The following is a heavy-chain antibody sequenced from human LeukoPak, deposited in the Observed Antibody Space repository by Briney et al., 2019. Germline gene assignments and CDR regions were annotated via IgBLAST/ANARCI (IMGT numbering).Heavy chain of an antibody. CDR1: GYSFTSYW. J-gene: IGHJ4*02. CDR2: IYPDDSDI. D-gene: IGHD3-10*01. V-gene: IGHV5-51*01. Sequence: GESLKISCKGSGYSFTSYWIGWVRQMPGKGLEWMGIIYPDDSDIRYSPSFQGQVTISADKSISPAYLQWSSLKASDTAMYYCARVAKYYYGSGSYRPHYFDYWGQGTLVTVSS. CDR3: ARVAKYYYGSGSYRPHYFDY.